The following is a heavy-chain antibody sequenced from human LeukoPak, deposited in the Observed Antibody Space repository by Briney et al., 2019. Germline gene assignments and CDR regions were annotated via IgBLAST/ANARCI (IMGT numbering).Heavy chain of an antibody. J-gene: IGHJ4*02. V-gene: IGHV1-18*04. CDR2: ISANNGET. D-gene: IGHD6-19*01. CDR3: ATFPRGVAASYFDY. Sequence: ASVKVSCKASGYTFTNYGISWVRQAPGQGLEWMAWISANNGETRYAQNLQGRVTMTTDTSTSTAYMELSSLRSEDTAVYYCATFPRGVAASYFDYWGQGTLVTVSS. CDR1: GYTFTNYG.